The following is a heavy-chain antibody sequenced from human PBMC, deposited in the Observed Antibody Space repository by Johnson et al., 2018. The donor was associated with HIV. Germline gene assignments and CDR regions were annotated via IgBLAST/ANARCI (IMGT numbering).Heavy chain of an antibody. CDR3: ARVAPAHDAFDI. CDR2: ISGGGSAI. Sequence: QVQLVESGGGLVKPGGSLRLSCAVSGFTFSDYYMSWIRQAPGKGLEWISYISGGGSAIYYADSVKGRFTISRDNSKNTLYLQMNSLRAEDTAVYYCARVAPAHDAFDIWGQGTMVTVSS. CDR1: GFTFSDYY. J-gene: IGHJ3*02. V-gene: IGHV3-11*04. D-gene: IGHD2-2*01.